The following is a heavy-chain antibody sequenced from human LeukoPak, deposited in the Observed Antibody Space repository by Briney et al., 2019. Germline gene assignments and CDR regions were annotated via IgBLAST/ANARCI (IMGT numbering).Heavy chain of an antibody. CDR3: VRDFRSADY. CDR2: ICPDGTVT. V-gene: IGHV3-74*01. CDR1: GFTLSTYC. J-gene: IGHJ4*02. Sequence: GGSLRLSCAASGFTLSTYCMHWVRQAPGKGPMWVSRICPDGTVTNYADSVKARFIISRDNARNTVYLQMNSLRVEDTAVYYCVRDFRSADYWGQGTLVTVSS.